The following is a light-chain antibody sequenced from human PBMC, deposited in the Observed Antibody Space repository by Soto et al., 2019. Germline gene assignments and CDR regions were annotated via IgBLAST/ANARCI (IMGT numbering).Light chain of an antibody. CDR3: CSFAGTSTYWV. Sequence: QAVVTQPASVSGSPGQSITISCTGTNSDVGNYNLVSWYQQHPGKAPKLIIYEVNKRPSGVSNRFSGSKSGTTASLTLSGLQADDEADYYCCSFAGTSTYWVFGGGTKLTVL. J-gene: IGLJ3*02. CDR1: NSDVGNYNL. V-gene: IGLV2-23*02. CDR2: EVN.